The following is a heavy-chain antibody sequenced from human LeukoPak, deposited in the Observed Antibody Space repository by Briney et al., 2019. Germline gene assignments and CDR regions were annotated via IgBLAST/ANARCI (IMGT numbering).Heavy chain of an antibody. D-gene: IGHD2-15*01. V-gene: IGHV4-34*01. Sequence: PSETLSLTCAVYGGSFSGYYWSWIRQPPGKGLEWIGEINHSGSTNYNPSLKSRVTISVDTSKNQFSLKLSSVTAADTAVYYCARGGRYCSGGSCYSDYYYGMDVWGQGTTVTVSS. CDR1: GGSFSGYY. CDR2: INHSGST. J-gene: IGHJ6*02. CDR3: ARGGRYCSGGSCYSDYYYGMDV.